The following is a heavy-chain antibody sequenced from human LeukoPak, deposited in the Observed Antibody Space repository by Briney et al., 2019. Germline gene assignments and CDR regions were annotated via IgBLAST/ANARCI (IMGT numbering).Heavy chain of an antibody. CDR1: GGTFSSYA. Sequence: SVKVSCKASGGTFSSYAISWVRQAPGQGLEWMGRIIPILGVANYAQKFQGRVTMTRDTSTSTVYMELNSLRSEDTAVYYCARGRLPYYYGSGSYYNEGVPGDYWGQGTLVTVSS. CDR3: ARGRLPYYYGSGSYYNEGVPGDY. CDR2: IIPILGVA. D-gene: IGHD3-10*01. V-gene: IGHV1-69*04. J-gene: IGHJ4*02.